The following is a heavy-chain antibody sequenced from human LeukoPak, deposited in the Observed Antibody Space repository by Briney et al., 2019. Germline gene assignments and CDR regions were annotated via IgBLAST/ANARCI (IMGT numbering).Heavy chain of an antibody. V-gene: IGHV3-21*01. D-gene: IGHD3-10*01. CDR2: ISGSSDYI. CDR1: GFTFSNYG. J-gene: IGHJ6*02. CDR3: ARDTRSSYSYYGMDV. Sequence: GGSLRLSCAASGFTFSNYGMHWVRQAPGKGLEWVSSISGSSDYIYYADSVKGRFTISRDNAKKSLFLQMNSLRAEDTAVYHCARDTRSSYSYYGMDVWGQGTTVTVSS.